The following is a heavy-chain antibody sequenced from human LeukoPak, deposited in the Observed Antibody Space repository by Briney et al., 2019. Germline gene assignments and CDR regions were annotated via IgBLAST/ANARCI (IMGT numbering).Heavy chain of an antibody. CDR3: ARKENVYYYFDY. V-gene: IGHV4-28*01. CDR2: IYHSGTT. J-gene: IGHJ4*02. Sequence: SEALSLTCAVSGYSITSSSWWGWIRQPPGKGLEWIGYIYHSGTTYYNPSLQSRVTMSVDTSKNQFSLKLSSVTAVDTAVYYCARKENVYYYFDYWGQGTLVTVSS. CDR1: GYSITSSSW. D-gene: IGHD3-10*01.